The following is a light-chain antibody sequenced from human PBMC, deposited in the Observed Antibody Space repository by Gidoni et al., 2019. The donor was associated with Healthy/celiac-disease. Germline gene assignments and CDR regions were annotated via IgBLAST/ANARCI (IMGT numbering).Light chain of an antibody. V-gene: IGLV2-11*01. J-gene: IGLJ2*01. CDR2: DVS. Sequence: QSALTQPRPVSGSPGQSVTISCTGTSSDVGGYNYVSWYQQQPGKAPKLMIYDVSKRPSGVPDRFSGSKSGNTASLTISGLQAEDEADYYCCSYAGSYTWDEVFGGGTKLTVL. CDR1: SSDVGGYNY. CDR3: CSYAGSYTWDEV.